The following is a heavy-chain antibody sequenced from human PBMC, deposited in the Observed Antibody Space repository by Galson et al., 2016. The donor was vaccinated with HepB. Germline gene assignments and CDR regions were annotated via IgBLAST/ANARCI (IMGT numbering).Heavy chain of an antibody. D-gene: IGHD6-19*01. CDR3: ARDRIAVAAFYPREYGMDV. V-gene: IGHV3-23*01. J-gene: IGHJ6*02. Sequence: SLRLSCAASGFTFSSYAMSWVRQAPGKGLEWISSISGSGQNTYYRDSVKGRFTVSRDNAKNTLYLQMNSLRAEDTAVYYCARDRIAVAAFYPREYGMDVWGQGTTVTVSS. CDR2: ISGSGQNT. CDR1: GFTFSSYA.